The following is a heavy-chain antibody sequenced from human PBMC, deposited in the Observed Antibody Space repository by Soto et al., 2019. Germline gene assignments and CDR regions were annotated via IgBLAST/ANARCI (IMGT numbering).Heavy chain of an antibody. D-gene: IGHD6-6*01. CDR1: GGSISSGGYY. Sequence: PSETLSLTCTVSGGSISSGGYYWSWIRQHPGKGLEWIGYIYYSVSTYYNPSLKSRVAISVDTSKNQFSLKLSSVTAADTAVYYCAREELLYSSSSRKNYYYYGMDVWGQGTTVTVSS. V-gene: IGHV4-31*03. CDR2: IYYSVST. J-gene: IGHJ6*02. CDR3: AREELLYSSSSRKNYYYYGMDV.